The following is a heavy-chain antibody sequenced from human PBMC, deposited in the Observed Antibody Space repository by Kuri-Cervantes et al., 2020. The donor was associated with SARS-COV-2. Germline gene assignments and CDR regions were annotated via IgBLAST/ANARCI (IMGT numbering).Heavy chain of an antibody. V-gene: IGHV4-59*05. CDR3: GRGLDYYYYYMDV. J-gene: IGHJ6*03. CDR2: IYYSGST. CDR1: GFTFSSYS. Sequence: ESLKISCAASGFTFSSYSMNWIRQPPGKGLEWIGSIYYSGSTYYNPSLKSRVTISVDTSKNQFSLKLSSVTAADTAVYYCGRGLDYYYYYMDVWGKGTTVTVSS. D-gene: IGHD3-10*01.